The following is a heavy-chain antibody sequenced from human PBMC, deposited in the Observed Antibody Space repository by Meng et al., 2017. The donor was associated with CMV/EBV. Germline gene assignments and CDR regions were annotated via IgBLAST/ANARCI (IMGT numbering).Heavy chain of an antibody. Sequence: GGSLRLSCAASGFTFSSYAMHWVRQAPGKGLEYVSAISSNGSSTYYADSVKGRFTISRDNSKNTLYLQMGSLRAEDMAVYYCARVVPAVYGMDVWGQGTTVTVSS. CDR1: GFTFSSYA. J-gene: IGHJ6*02. CDR2: ISSNGSST. D-gene: IGHD2-2*01. CDR3: ARVVPAVYGMDV. V-gene: IGHV3-64*02.